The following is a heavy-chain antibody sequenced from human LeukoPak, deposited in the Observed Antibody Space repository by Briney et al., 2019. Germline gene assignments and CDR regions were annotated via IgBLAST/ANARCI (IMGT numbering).Heavy chain of an antibody. CDR2: INPNSGGT. V-gene: IGHV1-2*02. CDR1: GYTFIGYY. D-gene: IGHD6-19*01. J-gene: IGHJ3*02. CDR3: ARVYSSGWYAMGDAFDI. Sequence: ASVKVSCKASGYTFIGYYMHWVRQAPGQGLEWMGWINPNSGGTNYAQKFQGRVTMTRDTSISTAYMELSRLRSDDTAVYYCARVYSSGWYAMGDAFDIWGQGTMVTVSS.